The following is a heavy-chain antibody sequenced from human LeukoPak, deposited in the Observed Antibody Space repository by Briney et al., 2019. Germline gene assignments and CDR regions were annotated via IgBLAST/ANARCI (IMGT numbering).Heavy chain of an antibody. CDR1: GFTFNSYA. CDR2: IGGSGSST. J-gene: IGHJ4*02. CDR3: AKEGRGYSYGPDY. D-gene: IGHD5-18*01. Sequence: GGSLRLSCAASGFTFNSYAMSWVRQAPGKGLEWVSAIGGSGSSTYYADSVKGRFTISRDNSKNTLYLQMNSLRAEDTALYYCAKEGRGYSYGPDYWGQGTLVTVSS. V-gene: IGHV3-23*01.